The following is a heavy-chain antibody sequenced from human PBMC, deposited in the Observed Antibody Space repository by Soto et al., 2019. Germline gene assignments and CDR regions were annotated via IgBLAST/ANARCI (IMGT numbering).Heavy chain of an antibody. D-gene: IGHD4-4*01. Sequence: QVQLVQSGAEVKKPGASVKVSCKASRYTFISYDINWVRQATGQGLEWMGWMNPKSANTGYAQNFQGRVTMTRNTSISTAYMELRSLRSEDTAVYYCARSPSWETTVTPYSFDYWGQGTLVTVSS. CDR2: MNPKSANT. CDR3: ARSPSWETTVTPYSFDY. J-gene: IGHJ4*02. CDR1: RYTFISYD. V-gene: IGHV1-8*01.